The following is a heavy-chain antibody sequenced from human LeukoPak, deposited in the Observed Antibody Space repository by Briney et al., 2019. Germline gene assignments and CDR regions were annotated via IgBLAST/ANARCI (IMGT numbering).Heavy chain of an antibody. V-gene: IGHV1-69*04. D-gene: IGHD4-11*01. CDR2: IIPILGIA. CDR3: AISTVTDYYYYGMDV. Sequence: SVTVSCKASGGTFSSYAISWVRQAPGQGLEWMGRIIPILGIANYAQKFQGRVTITADKSTSTAYMELSSLRSEDTAVYYCAISTVTDYYYYGMDVWGQGTTVTVSS. J-gene: IGHJ6*02. CDR1: GGTFSSYA.